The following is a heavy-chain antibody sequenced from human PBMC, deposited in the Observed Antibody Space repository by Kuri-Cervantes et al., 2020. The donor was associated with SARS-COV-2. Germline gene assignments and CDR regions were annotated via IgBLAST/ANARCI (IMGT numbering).Heavy chain of an antibody. Sequence: GGSLRLFCAASGFTFSSYAMHRVRQAPGKGLEWVAVISYDGSNKYYADSVKGRFTISRDNSKNTLYLQMNSLRAEDTAVYYCARDGLYSYGLHYWGQGTLVTVSS. D-gene: IGHD5-18*01. V-gene: IGHV3-30*04. J-gene: IGHJ4*02. CDR1: GFTFSSYA. CDR2: ISYDGSNK. CDR3: ARDGLYSYGLHY.